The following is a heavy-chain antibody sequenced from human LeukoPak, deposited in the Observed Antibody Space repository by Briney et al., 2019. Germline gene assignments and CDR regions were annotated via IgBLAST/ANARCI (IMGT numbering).Heavy chain of an antibody. CDR2: ISYDASNE. V-gene: IGHV3-30*18. Sequence: GGSLRLSCAGSGFTFGGYGMHWFRQAPGKGLEWVAVISYDASNEYYADSVKGRFTISRDNSKNTLYLQMDSLRAEDTAVFYCAKGGSGGWYTAYFDYWGQGTLVTVSS. CDR3: AKGGSGGWYTAYFDY. J-gene: IGHJ4*02. D-gene: IGHD6-19*01. CDR1: GFTFGGYG.